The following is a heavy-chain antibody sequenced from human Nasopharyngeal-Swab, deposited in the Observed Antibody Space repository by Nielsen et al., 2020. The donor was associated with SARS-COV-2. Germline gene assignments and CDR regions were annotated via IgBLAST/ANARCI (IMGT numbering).Heavy chain of an antibody. Sequence: GESLKISCAASGFTFSSYGMHWVRQAPGKGLEWVAVISYDGSNKYYADSVKGRFTISRDNSKNTLYLQMNSLRAEDTAVYYCAREDSNPYYDILTGSYYFDYWGQGTLVTVSS. CDR3: AREDSNPYYDILTGSYYFDY. V-gene: IGHV3-30*03. CDR2: ISYDGSNK. D-gene: IGHD3-9*01. CDR1: GFTFSSYG. J-gene: IGHJ4*02.